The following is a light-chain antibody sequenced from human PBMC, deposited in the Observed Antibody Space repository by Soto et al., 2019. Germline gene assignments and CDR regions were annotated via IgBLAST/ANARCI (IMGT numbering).Light chain of an antibody. J-gene: IGKJ1*01. CDR3: LQHNAYPRT. CDR1: QDIRND. V-gene: IGKV1-17*01. CDR2: ATS. Sequence: DIQITQSPSCLSAVLGQRVTITFPASQDIRNDLSWYQQKPGQAPKRLIYATSTLQSGVPSRFSGEGSETEFSLTISSLQSEDFATYYCLQHNAYPRTFGPGTKVDIK.